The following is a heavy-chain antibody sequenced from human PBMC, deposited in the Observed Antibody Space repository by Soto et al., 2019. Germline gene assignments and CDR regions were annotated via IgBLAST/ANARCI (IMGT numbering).Heavy chain of an antibody. CDR2: IWNDGSKK. D-gene: IGHD1-1*01. CDR3: VRGIPFQYSNNWLHWYFDL. V-gene: IGHV3-33*01. CDR1: GFVYNTYA. Sequence: LRLSCAASGFVYNTYAMHWVRLSPGKGLEWVALIWNDGSKKYYVDSVKDRFTISRDNSQNTLSLQMDSLRGEDTAVYFCVRGIPFQYSNNWLHWYFDLWGRGTQVTVSS. J-gene: IGHJ2*01.